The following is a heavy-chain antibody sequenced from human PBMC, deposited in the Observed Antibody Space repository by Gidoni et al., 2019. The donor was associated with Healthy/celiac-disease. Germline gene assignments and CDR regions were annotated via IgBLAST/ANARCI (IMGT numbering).Heavy chain of an antibody. CDR3: AREGFGNDAGVAP. J-gene: IGHJ5*02. Sequence: EVQLVASGGGLVKPGGSLSLSCAASGFTFSSYSMNWVRQVPGKGLEWVSSISSSSSYIYYADSVKGRFTISRDNAKNSLYLQMNSLRAEDTAVYYCAREGFGNDAGVAPWGQGTLVTVSS. D-gene: IGHD3-10*01. CDR2: ISSSSSYI. V-gene: IGHV3-21*01. CDR1: GFTFSSYS.